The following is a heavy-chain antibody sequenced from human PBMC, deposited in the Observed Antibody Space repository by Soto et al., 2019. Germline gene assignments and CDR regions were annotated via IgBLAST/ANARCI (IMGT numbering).Heavy chain of an antibody. D-gene: IGHD6-19*01. J-gene: IGHJ6*02. CDR1: GFTFSSYG. Sequence: GGSLRLSCAASGFTFSSYGMHWVRQAPGKGLEWVAVIWYDGSNKYYADSVKGRFTISRDNSKNTLYLQMNSLRAEDTAVYYCAREQEVAVRAYMGGYGMDVWGQGTTVTVSS. CDR3: AREQEVAVRAYMGGYGMDV. CDR2: IWYDGSNK. V-gene: IGHV3-33*01.